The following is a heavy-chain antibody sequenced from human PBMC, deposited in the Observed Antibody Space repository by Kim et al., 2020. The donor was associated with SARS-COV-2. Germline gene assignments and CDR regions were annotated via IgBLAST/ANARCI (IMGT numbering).Heavy chain of an antibody. CDR1: GFTFSSYA. Sequence: GGSLRLSCVASGFTFSSYAMSWVRQAPGKGLEWVSAISGSGGSTYYADSVKGRFTISRDNSKNTLYLQMNSLRAEDTAVYYCAKDQGSGSGWYSYFDYWGQGTLVTVSS. J-gene: IGHJ4*02. CDR3: AKDQGSGSGWYSYFDY. D-gene: IGHD6-19*01. CDR2: ISGSGGST. V-gene: IGHV3-23*01.